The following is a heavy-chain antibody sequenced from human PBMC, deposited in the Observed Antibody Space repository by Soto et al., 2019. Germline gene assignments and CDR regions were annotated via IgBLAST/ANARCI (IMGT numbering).Heavy chain of an antibody. CDR3: ARDGYSSGWFFDY. D-gene: IGHD6-19*01. CDR1: GXTFTSYA. CDR2: ISAYNGNT. Sequence: ASVKVACKASGXTFTSYAISWVRQAPGQGLEWMGWISAYNGNTNYAQNLQGRVTMTTDTSMTTAYMELRSLRSDDTAVYYCARDGYSSGWFFDYWAQGTLVTVSS. V-gene: IGHV1-18*01. J-gene: IGHJ4*02.